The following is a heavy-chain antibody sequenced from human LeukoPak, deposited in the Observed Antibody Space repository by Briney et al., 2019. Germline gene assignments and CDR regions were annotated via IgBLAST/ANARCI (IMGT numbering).Heavy chain of an antibody. D-gene: IGHD5-24*01. CDR1: GFTFSSYG. J-gene: IGHJ4*02. CDR3: ARTRRDGYNMGSYWGEVYFDY. CDR2: ISYDGSNK. V-gene: IGHV3-30*03. Sequence: GGSLRLSCAASGFTFSSYGMHWVRQAPGKGLEWVAVISYDGSNKYYADSVKGRSTISRDNSKNTLYLQMNSLRAEDTAVYYCARTRRDGYNMGSYWGEVYFDYWGQGTLVTVSS.